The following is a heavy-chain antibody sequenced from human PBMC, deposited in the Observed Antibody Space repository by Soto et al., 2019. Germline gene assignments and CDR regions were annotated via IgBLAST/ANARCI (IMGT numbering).Heavy chain of an antibody. D-gene: IGHD5-18*01. CDR3: AKGPLQLWINWYFDL. V-gene: IGHV3-30*18. J-gene: IGHJ2*01. CDR1: GFTFSSYG. Sequence: QVQLVESGGGVVQPGRSLRLSCAASGFTFSSYGMHWVRQAPGKGLEWVAVISYDGSNKYYADSVKGRFTISRDNSKNTLYLQMNSLRAEDTAVYYCAKGPLQLWINWYFDLWGRGTLVTVSS. CDR2: ISYDGSNK.